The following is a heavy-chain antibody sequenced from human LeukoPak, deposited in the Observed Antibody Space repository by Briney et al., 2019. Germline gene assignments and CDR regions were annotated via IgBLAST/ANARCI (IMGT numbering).Heavy chain of an antibody. V-gene: IGHV3-23*01. CDR2: ISGSGGNT. D-gene: IGHD2-8*01. CDR3: AKDLVPTTPYYYYYMDV. CDR1: GFTFSSYA. Sequence: PGGSLRLSCAASGFTFSSYAMSWVRQAPGKGLEWVSAISGSGGNTYYADSVKGRFTISRDNSKNTLYLQMNSLRAEDTAVYYCAKDLVPTTPYYYYYMDVWGKGTTVTVSS. J-gene: IGHJ6*03.